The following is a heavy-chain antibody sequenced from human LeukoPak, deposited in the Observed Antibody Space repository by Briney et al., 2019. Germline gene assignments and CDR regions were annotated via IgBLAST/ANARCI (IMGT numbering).Heavy chain of an antibody. CDR3: ARDPAKFWSGHDY. CDR2: ISYDGSNK. CDR1: GFPFSSYW. J-gene: IGHJ4*02. Sequence: GGSLRLSCVASGFPFSSYWMTWVRQAPGKGLEWVAVISYDGSNKYYADSVKGRFTISRDNSKNTLYVQMNSLRAEDTAVYYCARDPAKFWSGHDYWGQGTLVTVSS. D-gene: IGHD3-3*01. V-gene: IGHV3-30*03.